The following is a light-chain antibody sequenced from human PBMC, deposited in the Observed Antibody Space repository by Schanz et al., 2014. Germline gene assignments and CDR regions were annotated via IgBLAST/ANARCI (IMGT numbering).Light chain of an antibody. CDR3: AAWDDSLSGSWV. J-gene: IGLJ3*02. Sequence: QSVLTQPPSASGTPGQRVTISCSGSSSNIGTNTVIWYQQLPGTAPKLLIYSNNQRPSGVPDRFSGSKSGTSASLAISGLRSEDEADYYCAAWDDSLSGSWVFGGGTKLTVL. V-gene: IGLV1-44*01. CDR2: SNN. CDR1: SSNIGTNT.